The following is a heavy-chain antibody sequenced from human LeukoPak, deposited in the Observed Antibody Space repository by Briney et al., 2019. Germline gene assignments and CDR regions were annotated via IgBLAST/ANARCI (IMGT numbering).Heavy chain of an antibody. CDR2: ISSSSSYI. CDR3: ARGSPFDI. CDR1: GFTFSSYS. Sequence: PEGSLRLSRAASGFTFSSYSRNWVRQAPGKGLEWVSSISSSSSYIYYADSVKGRFTISRDNAKNSLYLQMNSLRAEDTAVYYCARGSPFDIWGQGTMVTVSS. V-gene: IGHV3-21*01. J-gene: IGHJ3*02.